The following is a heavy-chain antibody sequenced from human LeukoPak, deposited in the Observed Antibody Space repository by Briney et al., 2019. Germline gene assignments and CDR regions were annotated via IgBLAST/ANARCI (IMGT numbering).Heavy chain of an antibody. V-gene: IGHV3-23*01. Sequence: GGSLRLSCAASGFTFSSYWMSWVRQAPGKGLEWVSVIAGGGSSTHYADSVKGRFTISRDNSKNTLYLQMNSLRVEDTAVYYCVKDPDPRYCSSTSCSPIWGQGTMVTVSS. CDR2: IAGGGSST. D-gene: IGHD2-2*01. CDR1: GFTFSSYW. J-gene: IGHJ3*02. CDR3: VKDPDPRYCSSTSCSPI.